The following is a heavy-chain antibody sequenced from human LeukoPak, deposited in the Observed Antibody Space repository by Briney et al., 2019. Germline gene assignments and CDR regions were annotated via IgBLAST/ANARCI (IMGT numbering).Heavy chain of an antibody. J-gene: IGHJ4*02. V-gene: IGHV3-30-3*01. CDR2: ISYDGSNK. CDR3: ARDPSMGYSSSCKDLVYFDY. Sequence: GGSLRLSCAASGFTFSSYAMHWVRQAPGKGLEWVAVISYDGSNKYYADSVKGRFTISRDNSKNTLYLQMNSLRAEDTAVYYCARDPSMGYSSSCKDLVYFDYWGQGTLVTVSS. CDR1: GFTFSSYA. D-gene: IGHD6-13*01.